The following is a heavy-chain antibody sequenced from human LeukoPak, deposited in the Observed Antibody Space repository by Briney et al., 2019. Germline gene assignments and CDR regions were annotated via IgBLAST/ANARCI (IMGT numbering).Heavy chain of an antibody. CDR1: GFSFSTYG. Sequence: GGSLRLSCAASGFSFSTYGLHWVRQAPGKGLEWVTFIRFDGGKKNYADSVKGRFAISRDNSKNIVYLQMNSLRAEDTAIYYCAKDGDSTGYYSSYYNHMDVWGKGTSVTISS. J-gene: IGHJ6*03. D-gene: IGHD3-22*01. V-gene: IGHV3-30*02. CDR3: AKDGDSTGYYSSYYNHMDV. CDR2: IRFDGGKK.